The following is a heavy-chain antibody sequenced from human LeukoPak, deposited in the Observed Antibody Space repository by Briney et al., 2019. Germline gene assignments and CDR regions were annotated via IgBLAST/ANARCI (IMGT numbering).Heavy chain of an antibody. Sequence: GGSLRLSCAASGFTFSSYSMNWVRQAPGKGLEWVSSISSSSSYIYYADSVKGRFTISRDNAKNSLYLQMNSLRAEDTAVYYCAREQTTVTKRDYWGQGTLVTVSS. CDR2: ISSSSSYI. CDR1: GFTFSSYS. V-gene: IGHV3-21*01. CDR3: AREQTTVTKRDY. D-gene: IGHD4-17*01. J-gene: IGHJ4*02.